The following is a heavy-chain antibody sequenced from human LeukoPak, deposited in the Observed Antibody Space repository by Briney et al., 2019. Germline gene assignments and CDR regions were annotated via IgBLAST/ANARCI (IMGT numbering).Heavy chain of an antibody. CDR2: ISSSSSTI. Sequence: GGSLRLSCAASGFTFSDYYMSWIRQAPGKGLEWVSYISSSSSTIYYADSVKGRFTISRDNTKNSLYLQMNGLRAEDTAVYYCARNSRDGYNDFDYWGQGTLVTVSS. D-gene: IGHD5-24*01. J-gene: IGHJ4*02. CDR1: GFTFSDYY. V-gene: IGHV3-11*04. CDR3: ARNSRDGYNDFDY.